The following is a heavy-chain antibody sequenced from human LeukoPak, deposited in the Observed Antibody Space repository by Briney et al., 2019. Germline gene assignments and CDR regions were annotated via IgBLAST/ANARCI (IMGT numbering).Heavy chain of an antibody. D-gene: IGHD2-2*01. CDR3: ARGGSSTSSFDY. CDR2: ISYDGSNK. V-gene: IGHV3-30*04. CDR1: GCTFSSYA. Sequence: GRSLRLSCAASGCTFSSYAMHWVRQAPGKGLEWVAVISYDGSNKYYADSVKGRFTISRDNSKNTLYLQMNSLRAEDTAVYYCARGGSSTSSFDYWGQGTLVTVSS. J-gene: IGHJ4*02.